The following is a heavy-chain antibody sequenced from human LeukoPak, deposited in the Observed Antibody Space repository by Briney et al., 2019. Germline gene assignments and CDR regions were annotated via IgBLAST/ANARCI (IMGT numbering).Heavy chain of an antibody. J-gene: IGHJ4*02. CDR2: ISAYNGNT. V-gene: IGHV1-18*01. Sequence: GASVKVSYKASGYTFTSYDINWVRQATGQGLEWMGWISAYNGNTNYAQKLQGRVTMTTDTSTSTAYMELRSLRSDDTAVYYCARASGGISPRPLDYWGQGTLVTVSS. CDR3: ARASGGISPRPLDY. CDR1: GYTFTSYD. D-gene: IGHD6-6*01.